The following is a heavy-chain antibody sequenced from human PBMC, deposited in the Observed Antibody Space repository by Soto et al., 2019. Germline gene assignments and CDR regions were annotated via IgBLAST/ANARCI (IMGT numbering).Heavy chain of an antibody. CDR3: ARMASSGTLNWFDP. V-gene: IGHV1-8*02. Sequence: ASVKVSCKASGYTFINYDISWVRQATGQGLEWMGWMNPGSGKTGYANKFQGRVAMTRDASTSTAHLELSSLTSEDTAVYYCARMASSGTLNWFDPWGQGTLVTVSS. CDR2: MNPGSGKT. J-gene: IGHJ5*02. CDR1: GYTFINYD.